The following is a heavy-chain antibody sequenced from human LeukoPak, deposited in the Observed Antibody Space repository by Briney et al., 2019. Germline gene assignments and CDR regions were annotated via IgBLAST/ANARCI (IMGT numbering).Heavy chain of an antibody. J-gene: IGHJ4*02. CDR3: TKERSTDRAWFGELLE. Sequence: GGSLRLSCAASGFSFSSYAMSWVRQAPGKGLEWVSGISGSGDNAYYADSVKGRFTISRDNSKFTLYLQMNSLRAEDTALYYCTKERSTDRAWFGELLEWGQGNMVTVSS. D-gene: IGHD3-10*01. V-gene: IGHV3-23*01. CDR1: GFSFSSYA. CDR2: ISGSGDNA.